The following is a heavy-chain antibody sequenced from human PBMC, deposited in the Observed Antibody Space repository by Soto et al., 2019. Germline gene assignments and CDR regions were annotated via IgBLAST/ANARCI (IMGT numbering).Heavy chain of an antibody. CDR1: GGSISSSSYY. V-gene: IGHV4-39*01. J-gene: IGHJ4*02. CDR2: IYYSGST. D-gene: IGHD3-22*01. CDR3: ARHVGMVEYYYDSSGYYSTGAPFDY. Sequence: SETLSLTCTVSGGSISSSSYYWGWIRQPPGKGLEWFGSIYYSGSTYYNPSLKSRVTISVDTSKNQFSLKLSSVTAADTAVYYCARHVGMVEYYYDSSGYYSTGAPFDYWGQRSLVT.